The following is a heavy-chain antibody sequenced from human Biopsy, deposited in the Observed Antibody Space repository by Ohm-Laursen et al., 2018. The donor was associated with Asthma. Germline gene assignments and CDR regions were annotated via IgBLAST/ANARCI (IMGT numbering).Heavy chain of an antibody. Sequence: SSVKVSCNASGYNFISFAIHWVRQAPGQRLGWMGWVNTGNGDTKYSQKFQGRVTITRDTSASTAYMELRSLRSEDTATYYCARTYYDFLTGQVKDVFGVWGQGTMVTVSS. V-gene: IGHV1-3*04. CDR2: VNTGNGDT. CDR3: ARTYYDFLTGQVKDVFGV. D-gene: IGHD3-9*01. J-gene: IGHJ3*01. CDR1: GYNFISFA.